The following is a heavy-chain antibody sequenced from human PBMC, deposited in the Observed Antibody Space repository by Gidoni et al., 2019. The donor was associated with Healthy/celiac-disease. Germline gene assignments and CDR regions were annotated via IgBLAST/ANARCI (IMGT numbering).Heavy chain of an antibody. CDR2: ISSSSSYI. CDR3: ARSSRLLARAFDY. J-gene: IGHJ4*02. Sequence: EVQLVESGGGLVKPGGSLRLSCAASGFTFSSDSMNGVRQAPGKGLEWVSSISSSSSYIYYADSVKGRFTISRDNAKNSLYLQMNSLRAEDTAVYYCARSSRLLARAFDYWGQGTLVTVSS. CDR1: GFTFSSDS. V-gene: IGHV3-21*01. D-gene: IGHD2-15*01.